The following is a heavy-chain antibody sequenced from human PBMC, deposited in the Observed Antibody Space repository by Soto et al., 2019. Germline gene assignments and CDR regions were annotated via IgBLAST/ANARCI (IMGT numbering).Heavy chain of an antibody. CDR1: GFTFSSYG. CDR3: AVGVDYFDY. D-gene: IGHD3-10*01. Sequence: LRLSCAASGFTFSSYGMHWVRQAPGKGLEWVAVIWYDGSNKYYADSVKGRFTISRDNSKNTLYLQMNSLRAEDTAVYYCAVGVDYFDYWGQGTLVTVSS. V-gene: IGHV3-33*01. CDR2: IWYDGSNK. J-gene: IGHJ4*02.